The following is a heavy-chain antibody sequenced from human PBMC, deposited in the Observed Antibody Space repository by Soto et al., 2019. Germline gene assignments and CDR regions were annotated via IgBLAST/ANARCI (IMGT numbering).Heavy chain of an antibody. J-gene: IGHJ4*02. CDR2: INNDGSDT. Sequence: EVQLVESGGGLVQPGGSLRLSCVASGFTFNTYWMHWVRQAPGKGLVWVSRINNDGSDTIYAESVKGRFTISRDNARSTLYLQMNSLRAEDTAVYYCSRVLAAGHFDSWGQGALVTVSS. D-gene: IGHD3-3*01. CDR1: GFTFNTYW. CDR3: SRVLAAGHFDS. V-gene: IGHV3-74*01.